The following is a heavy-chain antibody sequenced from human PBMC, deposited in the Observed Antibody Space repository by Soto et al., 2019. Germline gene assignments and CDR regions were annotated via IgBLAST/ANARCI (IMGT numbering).Heavy chain of an antibody. CDR3: ATVWRWGLGSNYFDY. CDR2: FDPEDGET. V-gene: IGHV1-24*01. CDR1: GYTLTELS. J-gene: IGHJ4*02. D-gene: IGHD3-16*01. Sequence: ASVKVSCKVSGYTLTELSMHWVRQAPGKGLEWMGGFDPEDGETIYAQKFQGRVTMTEDTSTDTAYMELSSLRSEDTAVYYCATVWRWGLGSNYFDYWGQGSLVTVSS.